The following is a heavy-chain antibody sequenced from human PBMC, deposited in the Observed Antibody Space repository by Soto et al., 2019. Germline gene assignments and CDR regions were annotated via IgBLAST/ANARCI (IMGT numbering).Heavy chain of an antibody. Sequence: PSETLSLTCTVSGGSISSYYWSWIQQPPGKGLEWIGYIYYGGSTYYNPSLKSRVTISVETSKSQFSLKLSSVTAADTAVYYCAGGDYYHSSGYYFYYYTMVVWGQGTTVTVSS. J-gene: IGHJ6*02. V-gene: IGHV4-59*04. CDR1: GGSISSYY. D-gene: IGHD3-22*01. CDR3: AGGDYYHSSGYYFYYYTMVV. CDR2: IYYGGST.